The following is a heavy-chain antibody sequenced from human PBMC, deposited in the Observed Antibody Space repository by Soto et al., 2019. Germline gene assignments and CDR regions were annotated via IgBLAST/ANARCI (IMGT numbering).Heavy chain of an antibody. V-gene: IGHV1-3*01. D-gene: IGHD6-13*01. Sequence: RASVKVSCKASGYTFTSYCIHWVLQAPGQRLEWMGWINAANGDTKYSPKFQGRVTITRDTSASTAYMELSSLRSEDTAVYYCVRRHVSATGIDWFDPWGQGTLVTVS. CDR1: GYTFTSYC. CDR3: VRRHVSATGIDWFDP. J-gene: IGHJ5*02. CDR2: INAANGDT.